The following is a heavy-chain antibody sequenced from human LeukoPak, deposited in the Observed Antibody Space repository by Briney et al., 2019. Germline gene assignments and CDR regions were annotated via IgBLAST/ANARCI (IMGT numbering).Heavy chain of an antibody. J-gene: IGHJ4*02. D-gene: IGHD3-10*01. Sequence: ASVKVSCKASGYTFTGYYMHWVRQAPGQGLEWMGIINPSGGSTSYAQKFQGRVTMTRDMSTSTAYMELRSLRSDDTAVYYCARDSLWFGELSPFDYWGQGTLVTVSS. CDR3: ARDSLWFGELSPFDY. CDR2: INPSGGST. V-gene: IGHV1-46*01. CDR1: GYTFTGYY.